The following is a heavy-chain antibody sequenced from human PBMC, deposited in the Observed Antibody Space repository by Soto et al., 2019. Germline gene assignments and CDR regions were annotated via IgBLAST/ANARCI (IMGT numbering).Heavy chain of an antibody. D-gene: IGHD6-13*01. J-gene: IGHJ4*02. CDR2: ISDDGSNK. V-gene: IGHV3-30*18. CDR3: AKDGSSSYPFDY. Sequence: PGGSLRLSCAASGFTFSSYGMHWVRQAPGKGLEWVAAISDDGSNKYYADSVKGRFTISRDNSKNTLYLQMNSLRAEDTAVYYCAKDGSSSYPFDYWGQGTLVTVSS. CDR1: GFTFSSYG.